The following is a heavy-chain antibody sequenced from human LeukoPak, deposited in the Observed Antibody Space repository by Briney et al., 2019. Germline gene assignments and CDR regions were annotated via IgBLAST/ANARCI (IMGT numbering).Heavy chain of an antibody. J-gene: IGHJ4*02. V-gene: IGHV3-23*01. D-gene: IGHD1-26*01. CDR2: ISGSGGST. CDR1: GFTFSSYA. CDR3: AKGVSGSYQPFDY. Sequence: GGSLRLSCAASGFTFSSYAMSWVRQAPGKGLEWVSSISGSGGSTNYADSVKGRFTISRDNSKNTLYLQVSRLRAEDTAVYYCAKGVSGSYQPFDYWGQGTLVTVSS.